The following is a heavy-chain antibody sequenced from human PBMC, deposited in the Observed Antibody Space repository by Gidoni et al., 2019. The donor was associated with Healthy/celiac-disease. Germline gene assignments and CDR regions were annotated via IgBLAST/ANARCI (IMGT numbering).Heavy chain of an antibody. CDR3: ARGRTDSSGTPFDY. J-gene: IGHJ4*02. D-gene: IGHD3-22*01. CDR2: ISSSSSYI. CDR1: GSTFSSYS. V-gene: IGHV3-21*01. Sequence: EVQPVESGGGLVKPGGSLSLPCAASGSTFSSYSMNWVRQAPGKGLGWVSSISSSSSYIYYADSVKGRFTISRDNAKNSLYLQMNSLRVEDTAVYYCARGRTDSSGTPFDYWGQGTLVTVSS.